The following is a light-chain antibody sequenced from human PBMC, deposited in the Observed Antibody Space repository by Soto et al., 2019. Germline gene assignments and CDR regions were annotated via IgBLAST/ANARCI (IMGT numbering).Light chain of an antibody. J-gene: IGLJ1*01. V-gene: IGLV2-14*01. CDR2: EVS. CDR1: SSDVGGYNY. Sequence: QSVLTQPASVSGSPGQSITISCTASSSDVGGYNYVSWYQQYPGKAPKLMIYEVSNRPSGVSNRFSGSKSGNTASLTISGLQAEDEADYHCTSYIRSSTLDYVFGTGTKVTVL. CDR3: TSYIRSSTLDYV.